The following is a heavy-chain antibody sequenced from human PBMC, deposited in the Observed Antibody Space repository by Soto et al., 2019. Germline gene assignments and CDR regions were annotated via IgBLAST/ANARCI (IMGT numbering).Heavy chain of an antibody. CDR2: IYYSGST. D-gene: IGHD3-10*01. V-gene: IGHV4-59*08. CDR1: GGSISSYY. Sequence: PSETLCLTCTVSGGSISSYYWSWIRQPPGKGLEWIGYIYYSGSTNYNPSLKSRVTISVDTSKNQFSLKLSSVTAADTAVYYCARLWFGETNWFDPWGQGTLVTVSS. J-gene: IGHJ5*02. CDR3: ARLWFGETNWFDP.